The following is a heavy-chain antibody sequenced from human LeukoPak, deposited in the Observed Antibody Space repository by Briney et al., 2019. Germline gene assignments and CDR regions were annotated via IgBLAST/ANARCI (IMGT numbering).Heavy chain of an antibody. Sequence: SQTLSLTCALSGDSVSSNSASWGWIRQSPSRGLEWLGRTYYRSKWYNDYAVSVKSRITINSDTSKNQVSLQLNSVTPEDTAVYYCSRELAWGPADYWGQGALVTVSS. CDR1: GDSVSSNSAS. D-gene: IGHD7-27*01. J-gene: IGHJ4*02. V-gene: IGHV6-1*01. CDR2: TYYRSKWYN. CDR3: SRELAWGPADY.